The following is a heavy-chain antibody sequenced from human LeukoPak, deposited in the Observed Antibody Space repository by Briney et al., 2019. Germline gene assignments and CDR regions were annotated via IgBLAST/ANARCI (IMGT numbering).Heavy chain of an antibody. CDR2: IYFSGST. D-gene: IGHD2-15*01. CDR1: GASISSSY. J-gene: IGHJ6*02. Sequence: SETLSLTCSVSGASISSSYWNWIRKPPGKGLEWIGYIYFSGSTNSNPSLKSRVTISLDTSKNQFSLRRRSVTAADTAVYYCARIDSHYYYYAMDVWGQGTSVTVSS. CDR3: ARIDSHYYYYAMDV. V-gene: IGHV4-59*01.